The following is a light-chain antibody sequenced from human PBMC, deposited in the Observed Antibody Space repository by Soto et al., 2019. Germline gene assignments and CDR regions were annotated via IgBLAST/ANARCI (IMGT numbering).Light chain of an antibody. CDR2: GAS. Sequence: PGERVTLSCRASQSVSSNLVWYQQKPGQAPRLLIYGASSRATGIPDRFSGSGSGTDFTLTISRLEPEDFAVYYCQQYGSSPWTFGQGTKVDIK. J-gene: IGKJ1*01. CDR1: QSVSSN. CDR3: QQYGSSPWT. V-gene: IGKV3-20*01.